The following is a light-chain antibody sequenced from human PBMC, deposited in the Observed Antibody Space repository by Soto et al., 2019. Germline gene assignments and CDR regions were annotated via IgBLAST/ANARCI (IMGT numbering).Light chain of an antibody. CDR1: SSDLGGYNY. V-gene: IGLV2-14*01. Sequence: QSVQAQPASESGSPGLSITVSCTRTSSDLGGYNYVSWYQHHPGKAPKLMIYEVSNRPSGVSNRFSGSKSGNTASLTISGLQAEDEAEYYCSSYTSSDTLVFGTGTKVTVL. J-gene: IGLJ1*01. CDR2: EVS. CDR3: SSYTSSDTLV.